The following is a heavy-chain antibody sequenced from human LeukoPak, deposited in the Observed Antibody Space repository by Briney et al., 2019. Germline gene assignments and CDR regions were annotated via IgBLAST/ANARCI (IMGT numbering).Heavy chain of an antibody. V-gene: IGHV3-11*01. D-gene: IGHD6-25*01. CDR1: GFSFKHYY. CDR3: AKGPRILAAGSYYFDY. CDR2: INVNGGAM. Sequence: PGGSLRLSCAASGFSFKHYYFSWIRQAPGKGLEWVSFINVNGGAMYYADFVKGRFTISRDNAKSSLYLEMNSLRVEDTAVYYCAKGPRILAAGSYYFDYWAQGSLVTVSS. J-gene: IGHJ4*02.